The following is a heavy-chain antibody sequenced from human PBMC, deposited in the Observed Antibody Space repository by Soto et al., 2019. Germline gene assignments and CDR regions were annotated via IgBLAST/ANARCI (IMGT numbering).Heavy chain of an antibody. J-gene: IGHJ4*02. CDR2: MNPNSGNT. CDR3: AREASYDILTGYGYFDY. V-gene: IGHV1-8*01. Sequence: ASVKVSCKASGYTFTSYDINWVRQATGQGLEWMGWMNPNSGNTGYAQKFQGRVTMTRDTSTSTVYMELSSLRSEDTAVYYCAREASYDILTGYGYFDYWGQGTLVTVSS. CDR1: GYTFTSYD. D-gene: IGHD3-9*01.